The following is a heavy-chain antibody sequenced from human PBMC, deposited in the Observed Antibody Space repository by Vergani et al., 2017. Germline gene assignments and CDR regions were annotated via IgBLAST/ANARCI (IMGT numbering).Heavy chain of an antibody. Sequence: QVQLQESGPGLVKPSQTLYLTCTVSGGSVSSGDYYWSWIRHPPGKDLEWIGYIYSTGSTHHNPSLRRRINMSVDTSKNQFSLKLNSVTAADTAMYYCARMGGYXEGDAFRIGYFDSWGPGILVTVSS. V-gene: IGHV4-31*03. J-gene: IGHJ4*02. CDR3: ARMGGYXEGDAFRIGYFDS. D-gene: IGHD2-2*01. CDR1: GGSVSSGDYY. CDR2: IYSTGST.